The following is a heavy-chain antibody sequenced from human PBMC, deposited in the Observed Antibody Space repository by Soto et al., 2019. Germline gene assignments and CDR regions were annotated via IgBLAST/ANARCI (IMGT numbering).Heavy chain of an antibody. J-gene: IGHJ5*01. V-gene: IGHV4-4*02. Sequence: SETLSLTCAVSGDSIKTETWWSWLRQLPGTGLEWIGEIKHTGDANANPALRSRVSMSVDRTKNQFFLNLRSVSAADTAVYFCARGGRLHWFESGGQGTLVTVSS. CDR2: IKHTGDA. D-gene: IGHD3-16*01. CDR1: GDSIKTETW. CDR3: ARGGRLHWFES.